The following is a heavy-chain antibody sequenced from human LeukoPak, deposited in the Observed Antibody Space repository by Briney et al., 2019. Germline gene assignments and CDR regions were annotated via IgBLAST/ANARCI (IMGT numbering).Heavy chain of an antibody. V-gene: IGHV3-30*18. CDR3: AKEELDYYDSSGYDAFDI. Sequence: GGSLRLSCAASGFTFSSYGMHWVRQAPGKGLEWVAVISYDGSNKYYADSVKGRFTISRDNSKNTLYLQMNSLRAEDTAVYYCAKEELDYYDSSGYDAFDIWGQGTMVTVSS. J-gene: IGHJ3*02. CDR1: GFTFSSYG. CDR2: ISYDGSNK. D-gene: IGHD3-22*01.